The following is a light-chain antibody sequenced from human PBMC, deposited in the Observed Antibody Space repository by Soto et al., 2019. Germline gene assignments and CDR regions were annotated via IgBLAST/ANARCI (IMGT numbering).Light chain of an antibody. CDR1: SSDVGSYNL. Sequence: QSALTQPASVSGSPGQSITISCTGTSSDVGSYNLVSWFQQHPGKAPKLMIYEGSKRPSGVSNRFSGSKSGNTASLTISGLQAEDEADYYCCSYAVSNILVFGGGTKLTVL. V-gene: IGLV2-23*01. J-gene: IGLJ2*01. CDR3: CSYAVSNILV. CDR2: EGS.